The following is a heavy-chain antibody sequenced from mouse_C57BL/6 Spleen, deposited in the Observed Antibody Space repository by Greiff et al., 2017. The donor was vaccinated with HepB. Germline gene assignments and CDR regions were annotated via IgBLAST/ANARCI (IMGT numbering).Heavy chain of an antibody. D-gene: IGHD4-1*01. V-gene: IGHV6-6*01. J-gene: IGHJ3*01. CDR2: IRNKANNHAT. CDR1: GFTFSAAW. CDR3: TRGRAWDAGVAD. Sequence: EVHLVESGGGLVQPGGSMKLSCAASGFTFSAAWMDWVRLFPEKGLEWVAEIRNKANNHATYYAESVKGRFTISRDDSKSSVSLQKNSLRAGDTGIYYCTRGRAWDAGVADWGQGTLVTVAA.